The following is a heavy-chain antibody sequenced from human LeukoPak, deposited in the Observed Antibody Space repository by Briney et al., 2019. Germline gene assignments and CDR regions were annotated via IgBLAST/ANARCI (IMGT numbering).Heavy chain of an antibody. CDR2: IRYAGSNK. J-gene: IGHJ4*02. CDR3: AKSGSYYDTYFDY. Sequence: PGGPLRLSCAASGFTFSSYGMHWVRQAPGKGLEWLAFIRYAGSNKYYADSVKGRFTISRDNSKNTLYLQMNSLRVEDTAVYYCAKSGSYYDTYFDYWGQGTLVTVSS. CDR1: GFTFSSYG. D-gene: IGHD3-22*01. V-gene: IGHV3-30*02.